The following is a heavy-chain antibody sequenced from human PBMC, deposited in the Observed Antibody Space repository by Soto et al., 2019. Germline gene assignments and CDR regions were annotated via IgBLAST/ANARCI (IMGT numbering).Heavy chain of an antibody. CDR1: GFTFSSYS. D-gene: IGHD3-22*01. J-gene: IGHJ4*02. CDR3: AGTYYYDSSGYYYPFDY. CDR2: ISSSSSTI. V-gene: IGHV3-48*02. Sequence: EVQLVESGGGLVQPGGSLRLSCAASGFTFSSYSMNWVRQAPGKGLEWVSYISSSSSTIYYADSVKGRFTISRDNPKNSLYLQMNSLRDEDTAVYYCAGTYYYDSSGYYYPFDYWGQGTLVTVSS.